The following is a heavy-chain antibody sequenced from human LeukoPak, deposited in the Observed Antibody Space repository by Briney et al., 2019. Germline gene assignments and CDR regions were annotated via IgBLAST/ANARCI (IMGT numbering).Heavy chain of an antibody. Sequence: SETLSLTCTVSAGSMSNYYWSWVRQPPGKGLEWIAYIYSSGSTNYSPSLKSRATISLDTPKNQFSLKLTSVTAADTAVYYCARLSSGRPHEYFQHWGQGTLVTVSS. CDR1: AGSMSNYY. V-gene: IGHV4-59*01. J-gene: IGHJ1*01. D-gene: IGHD3-22*01. CDR3: ARLSSGRPHEYFQH. CDR2: IYSSGST.